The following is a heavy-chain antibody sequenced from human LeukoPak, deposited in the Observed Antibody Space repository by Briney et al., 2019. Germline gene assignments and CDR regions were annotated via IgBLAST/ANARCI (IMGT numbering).Heavy chain of an antibody. Sequence: SETLSLTCTVSGGSISSYYWSWIRQPAGKGLEWIGRIYTSGSTNYNPSLKSRVTMSVDTSKNQFSLKLSSVTAADTAVYYCAREGYSSSWYQAEYFQHWGQGTLVTVSS. J-gene: IGHJ1*01. D-gene: IGHD6-13*01. CDR1: GGSISSYY. CDR3: AREGYSSSWYQAEYFQH. V-gene: IGHV4-4*07. CDR2: IYTSGST.